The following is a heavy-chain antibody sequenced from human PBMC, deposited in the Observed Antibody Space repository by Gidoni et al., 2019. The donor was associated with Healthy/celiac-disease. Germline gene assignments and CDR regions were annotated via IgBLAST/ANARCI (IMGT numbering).Heavy chain of an antibody. J-gene: IGHJ3*02. CDR1: GSPFRSYA. CDR3: AKGSNWNPVFGAFDI. CDR2: ISGSGGST. V-gene: IGHV3-23*01. Sequence: EVQLLESGGGLVQPGGSLGLPCAASGSPFRSYAMSWVRQAPGKGLEWVSAISGSGGSTYYADSVKGRFTISRDNSKNTLYLQMNSRRAEDTAVYYCAKGSNWNPVFGAFDIWGQGTIVTVSS. D-gene: IGHD1-20*01.